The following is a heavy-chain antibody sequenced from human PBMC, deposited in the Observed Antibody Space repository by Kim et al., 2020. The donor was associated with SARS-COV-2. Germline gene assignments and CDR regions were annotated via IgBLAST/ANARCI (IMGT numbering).Heavy chain of an antibody. CDR3: ARPHSAAYSRAFDY. J-gene: IGHJ3*01. D-gene: IGHD1-26*01. Sequence: DSVKGRFTISRDDSKNTLCLQILALRVEDTAIYYCARPHSAAYSRAFDYWGQGTMVTVSS. V-gene: IGHV3-53*01.